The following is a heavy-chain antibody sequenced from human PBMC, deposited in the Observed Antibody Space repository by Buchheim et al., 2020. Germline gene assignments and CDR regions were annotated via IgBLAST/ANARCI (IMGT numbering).Heavy chain of an antibody. D-gene: IGHD4-23*01. CDR2: VSFDGNDK. V-gene: IGHV3-30*18. Sequence: QVQLVESGGGVVQPGRSLRLSCAASGFIFSNYGMHWVRQSPGKGLEWVAVVSFDGNDKYYADSVKGRLAISRDNSMNTLYLQMNSLRPEDTALYSCVKDRYGGNTYFDSWGQGTL. J-gene: IGHJ4*02. CDR3: VKDRYGGNTYFDS. CDR1: GFIFSNYG.